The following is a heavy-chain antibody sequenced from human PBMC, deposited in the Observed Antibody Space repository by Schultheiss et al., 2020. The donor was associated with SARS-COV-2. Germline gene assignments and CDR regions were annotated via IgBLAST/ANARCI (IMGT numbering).Heavy chain of an antibody. J-gene: IGHJ2*01. D-gene: IGHD4-17*01. CDR1: GFTFSDYY. CDR2: ISSSSSYI. CDR3: ARDLYPYDYGDYGWYFDL. Sequence: GGSLRLSCAASGFTFSDYYMSWIRQAPGKGLEWVSSISSSSSYIYYADSVKGRFTISRDNAKNSLYLQMNSLRAEDTAVYYCARDLYPYDYGDYGWYFDLWGRGTLVTSPQ. V-gene: IGHV3-11*06.